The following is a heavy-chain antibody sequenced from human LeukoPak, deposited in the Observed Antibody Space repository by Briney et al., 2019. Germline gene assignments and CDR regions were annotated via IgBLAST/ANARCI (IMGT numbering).Heavy chain of an antibody. CDR2: IKQDGSEK. J-gene: IGHJ4*02. Sequence: GGSLRLSCAASGFTFSSYWMSWVLQAPGKGLEWVANIKQDGSEKYYVDSVKGRFTISRDNAKNSLYLQMNSLRAEDTAVYYCARVEWELLLYYYFDYWGQGTLVTVSS. CDR1: GFTFSSYW. CDR3: ARVEWELLLYYYFDY. D-gene: IGHD1-26*01. V-gene: IGHV3-7*01.